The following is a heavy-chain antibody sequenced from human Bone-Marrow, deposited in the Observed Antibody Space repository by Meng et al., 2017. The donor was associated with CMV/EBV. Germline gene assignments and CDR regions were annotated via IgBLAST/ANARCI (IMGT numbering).Heavy chain of an antibody. CDR1: GYSISSGYY. CDR2: INHSGST. J-gene: IGHJ4*02. V-gene: IGHV4-38-2*02. Sequence: SETLSLTCTVSGYSISSGYYWGWIRQPPGKGLEWIGEINHSGSTNYNPSLKSRVTISVDTSKNQFSLKLSSVTAADTAVYYCARGPKRVRGVVVLYYFDYWGQGTLVTVSS. D-gene: IGHD3-10*01. CDR3: ARGPKRVRGVVVLYYFDY.